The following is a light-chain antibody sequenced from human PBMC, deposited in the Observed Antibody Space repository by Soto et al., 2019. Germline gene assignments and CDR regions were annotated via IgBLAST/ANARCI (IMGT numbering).Light chain of an antibody. CDR3: QKYNSAPWT. V-gene: IGKV1-27*01. J-gene: IGKJ1*01. CDR1: QGISNY. Sequence: EIEVTESPSSLSTSVGDRVTITCRASQGISNYLAWYQQKPGKVPKLLIYAASTLQSGVPSRFSGSGSGTDFTLTISSLQPEDVATYYCQKYNSAPWTFGQGTKVDI. CDR2: AAS.